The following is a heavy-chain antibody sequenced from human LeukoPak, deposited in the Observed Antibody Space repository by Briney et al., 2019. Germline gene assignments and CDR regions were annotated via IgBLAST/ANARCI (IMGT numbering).Heavy chain of an antibody. J-gene: IGHJ4*02. CDR1: GCSISSGSYS. CDR3: ARDRGGYYGSENDY. CDR2: IYTSGST. D-gene: IGHD3-10*01. Sequence: SETLSLTCTVSGCSISSGSYSWSWIRQPAGKGLEWIGRIYTSGSTEYNPALKSRVTISVNSYKNQFSLKLSSVTGADTAVYYCARDRGGYYGSENDYWGQGTLVIVSS. V-gene: IGHV4-61*02.